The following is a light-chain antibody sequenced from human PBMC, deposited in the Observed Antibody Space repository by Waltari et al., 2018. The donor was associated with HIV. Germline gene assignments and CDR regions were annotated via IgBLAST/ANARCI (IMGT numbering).Light chain of an antibody. CDR3: QVYGGSFRWS. V-gene: IGKV3-20*01. CDR2: ASS. Sequence: VLTQTPATLSFSPWENATLSSRARQPIDQQSLTWYQQRPGQPPRLVFFASSTCATGIPERFQGSESATEFTLSVRRLEPEDFAIYYCQVYGGSFRWSFGPGTRLEFK. CDR1: QPIDQQS. J-gene: IGKJ1*01.